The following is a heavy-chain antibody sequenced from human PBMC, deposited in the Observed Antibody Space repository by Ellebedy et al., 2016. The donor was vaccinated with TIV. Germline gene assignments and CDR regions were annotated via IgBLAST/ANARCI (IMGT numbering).Heavy chain of an antibody. CDR1: GGTFSSYA. J-gene: IGHJ4*02. CDR3: ADLAMVRGVMHFDY. Sequence: SVKVSCXASGGTFSSYAISWVRQAPGQGLEWMGGIIPIFGTADYAQKFQGRVTITADKSTSTAYMELSSLRSEDTAVYYCADLAMVRGVMHFDYWGQGTLVTVSS. V-gene: IGHV1-69*06. D-gene: IGHD3-10*01. CDR2: IIPIFGTA.